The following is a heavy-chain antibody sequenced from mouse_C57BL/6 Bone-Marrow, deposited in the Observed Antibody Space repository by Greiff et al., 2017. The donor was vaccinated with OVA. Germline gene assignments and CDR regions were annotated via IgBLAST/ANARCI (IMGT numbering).Heavy chain of an antibody. J-gene: IGHJ2*01. Sequence: EVQLQESGPGLVKPSQSLSLTCSVTGYSITSGYYWNWIRQFPGNKLEWMGYISYDGSNNYNPSLKNRISITRDTSKNQFFLKLNSVTTEDTATYYCARDEYYGSRAYFDYWGQGTTLTVSS. V-gene: IGHV3-6*01. CDR1: GYSITSGYY. D-gene: IGHD1-1*01. CDR2: ISYDGSN. CDR3: ARDEYYGSRAYFDY.